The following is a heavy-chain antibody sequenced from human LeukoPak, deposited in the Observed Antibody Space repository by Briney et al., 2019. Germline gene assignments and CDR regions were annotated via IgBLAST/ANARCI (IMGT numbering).Heavy chain of an antibody. V-gene: IGHV4-59*01. D-gene: IGHD2-15*01. Sequence: SETLSLTCTVSGDSITNYFWSWIRQPPGKGLEWIGYIYYTGNTNYKPSLKSRVTISVDTSTNQFSLRLRSVTAADTAVYYCARGRVAYSAYYFDYWGRGTLVTVSS. J-gene: IGHJ4*02. CDR1: GDSITNYF. CDR3: ARGRVAYSAYYFDY. CDR2: IYYTGNT.